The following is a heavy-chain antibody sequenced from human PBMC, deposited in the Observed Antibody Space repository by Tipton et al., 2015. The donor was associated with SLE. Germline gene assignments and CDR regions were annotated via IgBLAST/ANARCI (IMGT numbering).Heavy chain of an antibody. Sequence: TLSLTCTVSGYSIFDGYYWGWIRQPPGKGLEWIGEINHSGSTNYNPSLKSRVTISVDTSKNQFSLQLSSVTAADTAVYYCARSVDILTAYWFDPWGQGTLVTVSS. CDR1: GYSIFDGYY. D-gene: IGHD3-9*01. J-gene: IGHJ5*02. V-gene: IGHV4-38-2*02. CDR2: INHSGST. CDR3: ARSVDILTAYWFDP.